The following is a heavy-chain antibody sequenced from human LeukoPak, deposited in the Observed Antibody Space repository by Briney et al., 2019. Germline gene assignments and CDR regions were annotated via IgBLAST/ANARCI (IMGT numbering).Heavy chain of an antibody. V-gene: IGHV3-21*01. CDR1: GFTFSSYS. Sequence: GGSLRLSCAASGFTFSSYSMNWVRQAPGKGLEWVSSISSSSSYIYYADSVKGRFTISRDNAKNSLYLQMNSLRAEDTAVYYCARAAADSGRLFDYWGQGTLVTVSS. D-gene: IGHD5-12*01. CDR3: ARAAADSGRLFDY. J-gene: IGHJ4*02. CDR2: ISSSSSYI.